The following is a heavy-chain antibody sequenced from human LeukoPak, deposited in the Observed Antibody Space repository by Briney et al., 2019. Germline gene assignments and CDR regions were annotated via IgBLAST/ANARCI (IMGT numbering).Heavy chain of an antibody. D-gene: IGHD6-19*01. V-gene: IGHV3-21*01. J-gene: IGHJ5*02. CDR1: GFTFSSYS. CDR2: ISSSSSYI. Sequence: GGSLRLSCAASGFTFSSYSMNWVRQAPGKGLEWVSSISSSSSYIYYADSVKGRFTISRDNAKNSLYLQMDSLRAEDTAVYYCARGSSGSYNWFDPWGQGTLVTVSS. CDR3: ARGSSGSYNWFDP.